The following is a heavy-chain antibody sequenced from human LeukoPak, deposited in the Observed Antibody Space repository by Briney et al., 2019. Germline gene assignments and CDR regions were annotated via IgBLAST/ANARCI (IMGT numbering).Heavy chain of an antibody. CDR3: ARSPWIQLWLSD. CDR2: IYYSGST. D-gene: IGHD5-18*01. CDR1: GGSISSYY. Sequence: PSETLSLTCTVSGGSISSYYWSWIRQPPGKGLEWIGYIYYSGSTNYNPSLKSRVTISVDTSKNQFSLKLSSVTAADTAAYYCARSPWIQLWLSDWGQGTLVTVSS. J-gene: IGHJ4*02. V-gene: IGHV4-59*01.